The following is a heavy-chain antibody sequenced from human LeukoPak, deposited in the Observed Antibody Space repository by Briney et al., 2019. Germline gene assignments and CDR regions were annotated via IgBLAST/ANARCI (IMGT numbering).Heavy chain of an antibody. D-gene: IGHD4-23*01. CDR3: ASTGAVVTPAHASEDY. V-gene: IGHV3-30*03. CDR2: ISYDGSNK. CDR1: GFTFSSYG. J-gene: IGHJ4*02. Sequence: GGSLRLSCAASGFTFSSYGMHWVRQAPGKGLEWVAVISYDGSNKYYADSVKGRFTISRDNSKNTLYLQMNSLRAEDTAVYYCASTGAVVTPAHASEDYWGQGTLVTVSS.